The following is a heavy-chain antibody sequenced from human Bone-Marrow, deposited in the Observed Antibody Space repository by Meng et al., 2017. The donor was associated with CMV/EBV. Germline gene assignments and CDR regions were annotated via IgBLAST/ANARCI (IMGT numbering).Heavy chain of an antibody. CDR3: AGPLPSGSFWFDP. CDR1: GFTFSSYS. CDR2: ISSSSSYI. D-gene: IGHD1-26*01. V-gene: IGHV3-21*01. Sequence: GESLKISCAASGFTFSSYSMNWVRQAPGKGLEWVSSISSSSSYIYYADSVKGRFTISRDNAKNSLYLQMNSLRAEDTAVYYCAGPLPSGSFWFDPWGQGTLVTVSS. J-gene: IGHJ5*02.